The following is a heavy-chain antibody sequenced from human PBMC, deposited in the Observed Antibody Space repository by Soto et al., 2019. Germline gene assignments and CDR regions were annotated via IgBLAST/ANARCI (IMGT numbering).Heavy chain of an antibody. CDR2: INHSGST. V-gene: IGHV4-34*01. J-gene: IGHJ4*02. CDR3: ARGGYGGYDSDY. Sequence: QVQLQQWGAGLLKPSETLSLTCAVYGGSFSGYYWSWIRQPPGKGLERIGEINHSGSTNYNPSLKSRVTISVDTSKNQFSLKLSSVTAADTAVYYCARGGYGGYDSDYWGQGTLVTVSS. D-gene: IGHD5-12*01. CDR1: GGSFSGYY.